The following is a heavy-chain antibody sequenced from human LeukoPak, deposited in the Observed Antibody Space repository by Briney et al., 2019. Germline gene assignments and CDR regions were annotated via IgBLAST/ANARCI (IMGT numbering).Heavy chain of an antibody. V-gene: IGHV4-30-4*01. CDR2: IYYSGST. CDR3: ARWAGRSSWLDY. J-gene: IGHJ4*02. Sequence: SETLSLTCTVSGGSISSGDYYWSWIRQPPGKGLEWIGCIYYSGSTYYNPSLKSRVTISVDTSKNQFSLKLSSVTAADTAVYYCARWAGRSSWLDYWGQGTLVIVSS. D-gene: IGHD6-13*01. CDR1: GGSISSGDYY.